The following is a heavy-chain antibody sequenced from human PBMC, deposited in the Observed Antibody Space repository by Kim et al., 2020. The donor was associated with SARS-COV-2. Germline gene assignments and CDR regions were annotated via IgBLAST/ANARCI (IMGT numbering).Heavy chain of an antibody. CDR1: GGSFSGYY. J-gene: IGHJ6*01. V-gene: IGHV4-34*01. Sequence: SETLSLTCAVYGGSFSGYYWSWIRQPPGKGLEWIGEINHSGSTNYNPSLKSRVTISVDTSKNQFSLKLSSVTAADTAVYYCARGNYYGSGSYRYYYGMDV. D-gene: IGHD3-10*01. CDR2: INHSGST. CDR3: ARGNYYGSGSYRYYYGMDV.